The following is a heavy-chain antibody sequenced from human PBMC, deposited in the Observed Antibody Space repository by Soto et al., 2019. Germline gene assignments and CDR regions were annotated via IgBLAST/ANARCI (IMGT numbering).Heavy chain of an antibody. D-gene: IGHD3-3*01. J-gene: IGHJ4*02. CDR2: IHYSGSA. V-gene: IGHV4-39*01. CDR1: GGSVSSGRYH. Sequence: QVHLQESGPGLVKPSETLSLICTVSGGSVSSGRYHWGWVRQPPGKGLEWIASIHYSGSAHYNPSRKSRVTISVDTSKNRFSLSLSSVTAADTAMYYCAIADGFGAVTPFMDYWGQASPVTVSS. CDR3: AIADGFGAVTPFMDY.